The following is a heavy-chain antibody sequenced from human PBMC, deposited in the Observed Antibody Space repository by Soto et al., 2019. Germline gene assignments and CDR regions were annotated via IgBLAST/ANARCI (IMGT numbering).Heavy chain of an antibody. CDR2: INPNSGGT. J-gene: IGHJ6*02. Sequence: ASVKVSCKASGYTFTGYYMHWVRQAPGQGLEWMGWINPNSGGTNYAQKLQGRVTMTTDTSTSTAYMELRSLRSDDTAVYYCARGITIFGVVIIAPYYYGMDVWGQGTTVTVSS. D-gene: IGHD3-3*01. CDR3: ARGITIFGVVIIAPYYYGMDV. V-gene: IGHV1-2*02. CDR1: GYTFTGYY.